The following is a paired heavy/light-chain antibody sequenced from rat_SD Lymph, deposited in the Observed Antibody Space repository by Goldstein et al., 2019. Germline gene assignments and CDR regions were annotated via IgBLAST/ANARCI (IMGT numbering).Light chain of an antibody. CDR1: KSLVYKDGKTY. V-gene: IGKV2S16*01. J-gene: IGKJ5*01. CDR2: WMS. CDR3: QQVREYPLT. Sequence: DIVMTQGVLPNPVPSGESASITCRSSKSLVYKDGKTYLNWFLQRPGQSPQLLTYWMSTRASGVSDRFSGSGSGTYFTLKISRVRAEDAGVYYCQQVREYPLTFGSGTKLEIK.
Heavy chain of an antibody. Sequence: EVQLVESGGGLVQPGRSMKLSCAASGFTFSNYGMAWVRQAPTKGLEWVATISYDGSSTYYRDSVKGRFTISRDNAKSTLYLQMNSLRSEDTATYYCTTGSSFDYWGQGVMVTVSS. CDR3: TTGSSFDY. J-gene: IGHJ2*01. V-gene: IGHV5-29*01. CDR1: GFTFSNYG. D-gene: IGHD5-1*01. CDR2: ISYDGSST.